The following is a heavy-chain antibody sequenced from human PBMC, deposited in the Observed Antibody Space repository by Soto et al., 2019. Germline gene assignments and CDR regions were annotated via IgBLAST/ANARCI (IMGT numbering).Heavy chain of an antibody. D-gene: IGHD7-27*01. J-gene: IGHJ5*02. Sequence: QEQLQESGPGLVKPSETLSLTCSVSGGSISSYYWSWIRQPPGKGLEWIGYIYHSGSTNYNPSLRRRVPMSVDTSKNQFSLRLRSVIAADTAVDYCARYPGASNFNSCDPGGQGTLVIVSS. CDR1: GGSISSYY. V-gene: IGHV4-59*01. CDR2: IYHSGST. CDR3: ARYPGASNFNSCDP.